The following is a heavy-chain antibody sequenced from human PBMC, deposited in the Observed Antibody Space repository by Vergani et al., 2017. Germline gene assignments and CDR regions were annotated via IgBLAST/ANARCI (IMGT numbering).Heavy chain of an antibody. CDR1: GFTFNSYA. J-gene: IGHJ3*01. Sequence: QLLESGGGLIQPGGSLRLSCAASGFTFNSYAMTWVRQAPGKGLEWVSGINNNGGSTYYEDSVKGRFNISRDNSKNTLYLQMTDLRAEDTATYYCAKVCGSTSCPYGGGAFDVWGHGTMVTVSS. D-gene: IGHD2-2*01. CDR3: AKVCGSTSCPYGGGAFDV. CDR2: INNNGGST. V-gene: IGHV3-23*01.